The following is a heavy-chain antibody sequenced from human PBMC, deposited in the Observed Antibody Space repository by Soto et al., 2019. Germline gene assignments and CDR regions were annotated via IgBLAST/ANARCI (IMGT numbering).Heavy chain of an antibody. J-gene: IGHJ5*02. V-gene: IGHV3-23*01. Sequence: GESLRLSCAASGFTFSSYAMSWVRQAPGKGLEWVSAISGSGGSTYYADSVKGRFTISRDNSKNTLYLQMNSLRAEDTAVYYCAKGIAVALYNWFDPWGQGTLVTVSS. CDR3: AKGIAVALYNWFDP. D-gene: IGHD6-19*01. CDR1: GFTFSSYA. CDR2: ISGSGGST.